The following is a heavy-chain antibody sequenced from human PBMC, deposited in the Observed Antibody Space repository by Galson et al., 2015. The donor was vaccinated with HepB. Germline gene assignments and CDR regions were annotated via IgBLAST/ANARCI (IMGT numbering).Heavy chain of an antibody. CDR3: ARDRAVPAAVYYFDY. CDR1: GFTFSTYS. Sequence: SLRLSCAASGFTFSTYSMHWVRQAPGKGLEWVSYISSGSTNKYYADSVKGRFTVSRDNAKNSLYLQVNSLRDEDTAVYYCARDRAVPAAVYYFDYWGQGTLVTVSS. V-gene: IGHV3-48*02. D-gene: IGHD2-2*01. CDR2: ISSGSTNK. J-gene: IGHJ4*02.